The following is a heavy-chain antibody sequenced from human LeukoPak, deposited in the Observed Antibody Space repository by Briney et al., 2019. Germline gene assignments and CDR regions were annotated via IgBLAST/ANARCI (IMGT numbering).Heavy chain of an antibody. V-gene: IGHV1-2*02. D-gene: IGHD1-14*01. CDR1: GYTFTGYY. Sequence: GASVKVSCKASGYTFTGYYMHWARQAPGQGLEWMGWINPNSGGTNYAQKFQGRVTMTRDTSISTAYMELSRLRSDDTAVYYCASWSLGPDHDAFDIWGQGTMVTVSS. CDR2: INPNSGGT. CDR3: ASWSLGPDHDAFDI. J-gene: IGHJ3*02.